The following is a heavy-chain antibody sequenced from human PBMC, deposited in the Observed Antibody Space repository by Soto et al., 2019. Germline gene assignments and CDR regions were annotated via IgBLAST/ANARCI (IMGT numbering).Heavy chain of an antibody. D-gene: IGHD6-19*01. CDR2: ISGSGGST. CDR3: AKSWDPGSWSVAGNFDY. V-gene: IGHV3-23*01. Sequence: EVQLLESGGGLVQPGGSLRLSCAASGFTFSSYAMSWVRQAPGKGLEWVSAISGSGGSTYYADSVKGRFTISRDNSKNTLYLQMNSLRAEDTAVYYCAKSWDPGSWSVAGNFDYWGQGTLVTVSS. J-gene: IGHJ4*02. CDR1: GFTFSSYA.